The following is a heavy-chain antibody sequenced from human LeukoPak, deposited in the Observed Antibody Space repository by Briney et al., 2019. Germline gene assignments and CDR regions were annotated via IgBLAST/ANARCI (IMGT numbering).Heavy chain of an antibody. D-gene: IGHD2-2*01. V-gene: IGHV4-38-2*01. CDR3: ATPYCSSISCLDVFNI. CDR2: FYNSGST. Sequence: SETLSLTCAVSGSSISSTYYWGWIRQPPGKGLEWIGSFYNSGSTYYNPSLKSRLTISVDTSKNQFSLQLSSVTAADTAMYYCATPYCSSISCLDVFNIWGQGTMVTVSS. J-gene: IGHJ3*02. CDR1: GSSISSTYY.